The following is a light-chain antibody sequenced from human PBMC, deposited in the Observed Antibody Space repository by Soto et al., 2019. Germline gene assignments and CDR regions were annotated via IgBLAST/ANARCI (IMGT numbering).Light chain of an antibody. CDR2: GAS. CDR1: QSVSNNY. J-gene: IGKJ5*01. CDR3: QQDYNLPIT. Sequence: EIVLTQSPGTLSLSPGERATLSCRASQSVSNNYLAWYQQKPGQAPRLLIYGASSRATGIPDRFSGSGSGTDFTLTISSLQPEDFAVYYCQQDYNLPITFGQGTRLEIK. V-gene: IGKV3-20*01.